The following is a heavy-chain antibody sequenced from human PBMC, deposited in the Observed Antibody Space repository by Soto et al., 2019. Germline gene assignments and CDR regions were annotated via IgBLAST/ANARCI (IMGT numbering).Heavy chain of an antibody. J-gene: IGHJ5*02. Sequence: PSETLSLTCTVSGGSISSYYWSWIRQPPGKGLEWIGYIYYSGSTNYNPSLKSRVTISIDTSKNQFSLKLSSVTAADTAVYYCARSLGGLGYCATTSCLGFDPWGQGTLVTVSS. V-gene: IGHV4-59*08. D-gene: IGHD2-2*01. CDR2: IYYSGST. CDR1: GGSISSYY. CDR3: ARSLGGLGYCATTSCLGFDP.